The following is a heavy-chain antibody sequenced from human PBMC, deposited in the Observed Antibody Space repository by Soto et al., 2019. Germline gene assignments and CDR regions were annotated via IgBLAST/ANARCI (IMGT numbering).Heavy chain of an antibody. J-gene: IGHJ4*02. V-gene: IGHV1-18*01. D-gene: IGHD3-16*02. CDR1: GYTFTSYG. Sequence: ASVKVSCKASGYTFTSYGISWVRQAPGQGLEWMGWISAYNGNTNYAQKLQGRVTMTTDTSTSTAYMELRSLRSDDTAVYYCARGLYYDYVWGSYPWAPYYFDYWGQGTLVTVSS. CDR2: ISAYNGNT. CDR3: ARGLYYDYVWGSYPWAPYYFDY.